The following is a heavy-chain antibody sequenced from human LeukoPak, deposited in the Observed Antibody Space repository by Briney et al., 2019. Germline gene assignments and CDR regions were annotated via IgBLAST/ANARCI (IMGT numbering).Heavy chain of an antibody. CDR2: IYTSGTI. Sequence: PSETLSLTCTVSGGSISSYYWSWIRQPAGTALEWIERIYTSGTITYNPSLKSRVAMSVDTSKNQFSLKLGSVTAADTAVYYCARRAGDYSHPYDYWGQGTLVTVSS. D-gene: IGHD3-22*01. J-gene: IGHJ4*02. V-gene: IGHV4-4*07. CDR1: GGSISSYY. CDR3: ARRAGDYSHPYDY.